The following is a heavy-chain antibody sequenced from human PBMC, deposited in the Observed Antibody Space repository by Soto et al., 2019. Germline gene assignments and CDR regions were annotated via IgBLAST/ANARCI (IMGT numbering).Heavy chain of an antibody. CDR3: AKELMATGSFAFHI. V-gene: IGHV3-23*01. CDR2: ISNSGSDT. CDR1: GFTFRNYA. J-gene: IGHJ3*02. Sequence: EVQLLESGGGVVQPGGSLRLSCAASGFTFRNYAMSWVRQAPGKGLEWVSGISNSGSDTYSADSVKVRFTISRGNSKNTLWLQMSSLRAADTAMYYCAKELMATGSFAFHIWGQGTMVTVSS. D-gene: IGHD1-1*01.